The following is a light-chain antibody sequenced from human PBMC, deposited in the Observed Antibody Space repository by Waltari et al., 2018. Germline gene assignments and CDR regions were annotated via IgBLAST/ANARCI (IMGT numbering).Light chain of an antibody. CDR3: QQAFSNPPT. J-gene: IGKJ1*01. CDR2: GAS. Sequence: DIQMTQSPPSLSASVGDRVSISCRASQSVITYLNWYQQRPGTPPKLLIYGASSLEKGVPPRFSGSGSGTEFTFTIGSLQPEDYATYYCQQAFSNPPTFGQGTKVEIK. CDR1: QSVITY. V-gene: IGKV1-39*01.